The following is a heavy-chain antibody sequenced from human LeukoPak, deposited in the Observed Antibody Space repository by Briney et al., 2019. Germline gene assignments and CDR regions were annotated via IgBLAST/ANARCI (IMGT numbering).Heavy chain of an antibody. V-gene: IGHV3-11*04. D-gene: IGHD6-19*01. CDR1: GFTFSDYY. CDR2: ISSSSSNI. J-gene: IGHJ4*02. CDR3: ARANVGIAVAGKGGY. Sequence: GGSLRLSCAASGFTFSDYYMSWIRQAPGKGLEWVSYISSSSSNIYYADSVKGRFTISRDNSKNTLYLQMNSLRAEDTAVYYCARANVGIAVAGKGGYWGQGTLVTVSS.